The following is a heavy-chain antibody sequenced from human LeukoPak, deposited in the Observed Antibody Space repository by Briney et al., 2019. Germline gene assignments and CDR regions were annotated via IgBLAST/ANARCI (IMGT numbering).Heavy chain of an antibody. CDR1: GYTFTGYY. V-gene: IGHV1-2*02. J-gene: IGHJ2*01. CDR2: INPSSGGT. CDR3: ARVALGSWYFDL. D-gene: IGHD2-15*01. Sequence: GASVKVSCKASGYTFTGYYMHWVRQAPGQGLEWMGWINPSSGGTNYAQKFQGRVTLTTDTSTSTAYMDLRSLRSDDTAVYHCARVALGSWYFDLWGRGTLVTVSS.